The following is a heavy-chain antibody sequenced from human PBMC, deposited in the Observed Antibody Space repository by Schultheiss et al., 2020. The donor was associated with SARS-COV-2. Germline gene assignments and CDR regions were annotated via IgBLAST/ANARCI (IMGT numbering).Heavy chain of an antibody. D-gene: IGHD1-1*01. CDR2: IYYSGST. CDR1: GGSISSYY. J-gene: IGHJ4*02. Sequence: SETLSLTCTVSGGSISSYYWSWIRQPPGKGLEWIGYIYYSGSTYYNPSLKSRVTISVDTSKNQFSLKLSSVTAADTAVYYCASLSTGTRDYWGQGTLVTVSS. V-gene: IGHV4-59*08. CDR3: ASLSTGTRDY.